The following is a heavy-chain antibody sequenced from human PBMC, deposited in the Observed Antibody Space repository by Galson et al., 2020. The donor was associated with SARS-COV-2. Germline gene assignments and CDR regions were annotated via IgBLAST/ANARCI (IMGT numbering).Heavy chain of an antibody. CDR3: ARGPLHGDIYWYFDL. V-gene: IGHV4-39*07. CDR2: ITYNWRS. J-gene: IGHJ2*01. D-gene: IGHD4-17*01. CDR1: GGSISSDIFY. Sequence: SETLSLTCTVSGGSISSDIFYWGWIRQPPGKGLEWIGSITYNWRSDYNPSLQSRVTRSLDMSRSQFSLKLDSVTAADTAVYYCARGPLHGDIYWYFDLWGRGTLVAVSS.